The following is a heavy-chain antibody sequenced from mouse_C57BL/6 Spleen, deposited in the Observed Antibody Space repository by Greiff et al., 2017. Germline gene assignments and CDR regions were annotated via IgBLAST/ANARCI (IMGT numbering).Heavy chain of an antibody. CDR3: ARYYDDDGAWFAY. CDR1: GFTFSDYG. J-gene: IGHJ3*01. V-gene: IGHV5-17*01. D-gene: IGHD2-4*01. CDR2: ISSGSSTI. Sequence: EVQVVESGGGLVKPGGSLTLSCAASGFTFSDYGMHWVRQAPEKGLEWVAYISSGSSTIYYADTVKGRFTISRDNAKNTLFLQMTSLRSADTAMYYWARYYDDDGAWFAYWGQGNLVTVSA.